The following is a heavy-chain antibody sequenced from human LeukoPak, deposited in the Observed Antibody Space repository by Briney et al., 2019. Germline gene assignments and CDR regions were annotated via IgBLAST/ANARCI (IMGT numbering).Heavy chain of an antibody. CDR1: GGTFSSYA. CDR3: ARDRGSFVGSSWYSHYMDV. D-gene: IGHD6-13*01. CDR2: IIPIFGTA. Sequence: SVKVSCKASGGTFSSYAISWVRQAPGQGLEWMGGIIPIFGTANYAQKFQGRVTITADESTSTAYMELSSLRSEDTAVYYCARDRGSFVGSSWYSHYMDVWAKGPRSPSP. V-gene: IGHV1-69*13. J-gene: IGHJ6*03.